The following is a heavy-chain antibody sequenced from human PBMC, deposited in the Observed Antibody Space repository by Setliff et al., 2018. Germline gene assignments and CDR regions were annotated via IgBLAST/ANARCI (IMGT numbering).Heavy chain of an antibody. D-gene: IGHD3-22*01. CDR3: ARDSSGYYRDYFDY. CDR1: GYTFTGYY. J-gene: IGHJ4*02. CDR2: INPNSGGT. V-gene: IGHV1-2*02. Sequence: ASVKVSCKASGYTFTGYYMHWVRQAPGQGLEWMGWINPNSGGTNYAQKFQGRVTMTTDTSTSTAYMELRSLRSDDTAVYYCARDSSGYYRDYFDYWGQGTLVTVSS.